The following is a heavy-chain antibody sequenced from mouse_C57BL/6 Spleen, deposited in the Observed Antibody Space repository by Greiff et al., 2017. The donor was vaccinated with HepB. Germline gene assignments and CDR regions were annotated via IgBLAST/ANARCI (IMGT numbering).Heavy chain of an antibody. CDR2: IDPSDSET. V-gene: IGHV1-52*01. J-gene: IGHJ4*01. CDR1: GYTFTSYW. D-gene: IGHD2-4*01. Sequence: QVQLQQPGAELVRPGSSVKLSCKASGYTFTSYWMHWVKQRPIQGLEWIGNIDPSDSETHYNQKFKDKATLTVDKSSSTAYMQLSSLTSEDSAVYYCARGIDYDYDGESYYAMDYWGQGTSVTVSS. CDR3: ARGIDYDYDGESYYAMDY.